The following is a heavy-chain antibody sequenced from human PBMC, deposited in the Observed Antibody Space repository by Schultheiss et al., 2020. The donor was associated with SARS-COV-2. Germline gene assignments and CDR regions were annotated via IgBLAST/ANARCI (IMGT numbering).Heavy chain of an antibody. CDR3: ARSVEFSSSWYFYFDY. V-gene: IGHV4-39*07. CDR1: GASITTISSY. CDR2: IYHSGST. D-gene: IGHD6-13*01. J-gene: IGHJ4*02. Sequence: SQTLSLTCTVSGASITTISSYWAWIRQPPGKGLEWIGEIYHSGSTNYNPSLKSRVTISVDTSKNQFSLNLSSVTAADTAVYYCARSVEFSSSWYFYFDYWGQGTLVTVSS.